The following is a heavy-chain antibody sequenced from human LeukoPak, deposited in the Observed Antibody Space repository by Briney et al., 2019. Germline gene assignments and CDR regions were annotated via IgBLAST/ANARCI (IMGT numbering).Heavy chain of an antibody. CDR3: ARASCSGGSCHSPEF. V-gene: IGHV1-24*01. CDR1: GYTLTELS. J-gene: IGHJ4*02. CDR2: FDPEDGET. Sequence: ASVKVSCKVSGYTLTELSMHWVRQAPGKGLEWMGGFDPEDGETIYAQKFQGRVTMTKDTSISTAHMELSRLRSDDTAVYYCARASCSGGSCHSPEFWGQGTLVTVSS. D-gene: IGHD2-15*01.